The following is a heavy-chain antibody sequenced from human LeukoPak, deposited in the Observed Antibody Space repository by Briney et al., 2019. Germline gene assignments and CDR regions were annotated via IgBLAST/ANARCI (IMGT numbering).Heavy chain of an antibody. CDR1: GGSFSGYY. Sequence: SETLPLTCAVYGGSFSGYYWSWIRQPPGKGLEWIGKINHSGSTNYNPSLKSRVTISVDTSKNQFSLKLSSVTAADTAVYYCARGTTVTSPGYYYMDVWGKGTTVTVSS. V-gene: IGHV4-34*01. CDR2: INHSGST. CDR3: ARGTTVTSPGYYYMDV. D-gene: IGHD4-17*01. J-gene: IGHJ6*03.